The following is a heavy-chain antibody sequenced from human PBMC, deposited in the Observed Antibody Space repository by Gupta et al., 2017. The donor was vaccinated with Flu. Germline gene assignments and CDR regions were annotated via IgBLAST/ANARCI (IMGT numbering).Heavy chain of an antibody. CDR3: ARADTAMVTWRVFDY. Sequence: QVQLVESGGGVVQPGRSLRLSCAASGFTFSSYGMHWVRQAPGKGLEWVAVIWYDGSNKYYADSVKGRFTISRDNSKNTLYLQMNSLRAEDTAVYYCARADTAMVTWRVFDYWGQGTLVTVSS. CDR1: GFTFSSYG. CDR2: IWYDGSNK. D-gene: IGHD5-18*01. V-gene: IGHV3-33*01. J-gene: IGHJ4*02.